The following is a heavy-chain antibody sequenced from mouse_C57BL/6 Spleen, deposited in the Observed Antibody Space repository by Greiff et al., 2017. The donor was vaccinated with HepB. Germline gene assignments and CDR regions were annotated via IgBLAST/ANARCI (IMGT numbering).Heavy chain of an antibody. CDR3: ARSYYYGSSTPYFDV. CDR1: GYAFSSYW. V-gene: IGHV1-80*01. Sequence: QVQLKQSGAELVKPGASVKISCKASGYAFSSYWMNWVKQRPGKGLEWIGQIYPGDGDTNYNGKFKGKATLTADKSSSTAYMQLSSLTSEDSAVYFCARSYYYGSSTPYFDVWGTGTTVTVSS. J-gene: IGHJ1*03. CDR2: IYPGDGDT. D-gene: IGHD1-1*01.